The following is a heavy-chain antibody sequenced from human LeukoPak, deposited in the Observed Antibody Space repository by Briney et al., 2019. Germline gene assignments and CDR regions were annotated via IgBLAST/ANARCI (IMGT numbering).Heavy chain of an antibody. CDR3: ARQKGYGSGLGYFDY. J-gene: IGHJ4*02. CDR1: GGSISSYY. D-gene: IGHD3-10*01. CDR2: IYYSGST. Sequence: SETLCLTCTVSGGSISSYYWSWIRQPPGKGLEWIGYIYYSGSTNYNPSLKSRVTISVDTSKNQFSLKLSSVTAADTAVYYCARQKGYGSGLGYFDYWGQGTLVTVSS. V-gene: IGHV4-59*08.